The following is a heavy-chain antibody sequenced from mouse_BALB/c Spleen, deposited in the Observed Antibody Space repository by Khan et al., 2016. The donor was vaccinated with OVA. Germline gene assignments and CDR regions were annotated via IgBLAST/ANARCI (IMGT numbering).Heavy chain of an antibody. Sequence: QIQLVQSGPELKKPGETVKISCKASGYTLTDYGMNWVKQAPGKGLKWMGWINTYTGEATYADDFKGRFAFSLATSANTAYLQINNLKTEDTATYFCARSNGNYWFAYWGQGTLVTVSA. CDR1: GYTLTDYG. D-gene: IGHD2-1*01. CDR3: ARSNGNYWFAY. V-gene: IGHV9-3-1*01. CDR2: INTYTGEA. J-gene: IGHJ3*01.